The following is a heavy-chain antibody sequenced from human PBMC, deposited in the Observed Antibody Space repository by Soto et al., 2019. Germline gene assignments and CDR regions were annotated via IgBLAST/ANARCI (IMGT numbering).Heavy chain of an antibody. CDR3: AREGDYGSGSPDAFDI. CDR2: ISSNGGST. V-gene: IGHV3-64*01. J-gene: IGHJ3*02. Sequence: EVQLVESGGGLVQPGGSLRLSCAASGFTFSSYAMHWVRQAPGKGLEYVSAISSNGGSTYYANSVKGRFTISRDNSKNTLYLQRGSLRAEDMAVYYCAREGDYGSGSPDAFDIWGQGTMVTVSS. D-gene: IGHD3-10*01. CDR1: GFTFSSYA.